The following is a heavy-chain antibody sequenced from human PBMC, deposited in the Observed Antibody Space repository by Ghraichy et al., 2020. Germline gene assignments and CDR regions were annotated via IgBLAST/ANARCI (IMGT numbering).Heavy chain of an antibody. V-gene: IGHV3-11*01. D-gene: IGHD2/OR15-2a*01. CDR2: IGTIGRTI. Sequence: GGSLRLSCAASGFTFSDHYMSWFRQAPGKGLEWVSYIGTIGRTIHPAHSVKGRFTISRDNAANSLYLHLNSLRAEDTAVYYCARGRIDSSWFGPWGQGTLVTVSS. CDR3: ARGRIDSSWFGP. CDR1: GFTFSDHY. J-gene: IGHJ5*02.